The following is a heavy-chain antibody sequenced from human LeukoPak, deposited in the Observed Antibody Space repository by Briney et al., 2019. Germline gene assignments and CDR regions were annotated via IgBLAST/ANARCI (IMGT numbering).Heavy chain of an antibody. D-gene: IGHD3-22*01. V-gene: IGHV3-33*01. Sequence: PGGSLRLSCAASGFTFSTYGMHWVRQAPGKGLVWVTVIWPDGSVKYYADSVKGRFTVSRDNSKNTLYLQMNSLRVEDTAVYYCATYSSLNRREFQFWGQGTLLTVSS. CDR3: ATYSSLNRREFQF. J-gene: IGHJ1*01. CDR1: GFTFSTYG. CDR2: IWPDGSVK.